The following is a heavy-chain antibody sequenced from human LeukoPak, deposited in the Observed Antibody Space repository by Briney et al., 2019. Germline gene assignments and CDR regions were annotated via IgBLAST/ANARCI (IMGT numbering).Heavy chain of an antibody. D-gene: IGHD4-17*01. CDR3: XXLGDYVDY. CDR2: IYYSGST. J-gene: IGHJ4*02. Sequence: RTSETLSLTCTVSGGSISSYYWSWIRQPPGKGLEGIGYIYYSGSTNYNPSLKSRVTISVDTSKNQFSLKLSSVNAADTAVYYCXXLGDYVDYWGQGTLVTVSS. V-gene: IGHV4-59*08. CDR1: GGSISSYY.